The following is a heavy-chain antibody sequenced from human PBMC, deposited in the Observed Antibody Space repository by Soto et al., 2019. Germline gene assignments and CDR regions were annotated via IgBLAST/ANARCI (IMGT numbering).Heavy chain of an antibody. Sequence: PSQTLSLTCAISGDSVSSNSAAWNWIRQSPSRGLEWLGRTYYRSKWYNDYAVSVKSRITINPDTSKNQFSLQLNSVTPEDTAVYYCARDPYSSCWYDAYYFDYWGQGTLVTVSS. V-gene: IGHV6-1*01. CDR3: ARDPYSSCWYDAYYFDY. CDR1: GDSVSSNSAA. D-gene: IGHD6-19*01. CDR2: TYYRSKWYN. J-gene: IGHJ4*02.